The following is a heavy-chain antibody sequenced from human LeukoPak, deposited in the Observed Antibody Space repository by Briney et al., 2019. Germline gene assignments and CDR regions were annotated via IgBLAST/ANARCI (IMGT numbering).Heavy chain of an antibody. CDR1: GGSISSYY. CDR2: IYYGGST. Sequence: SETLSLTCTVSGGSISSYYWSWIRQPPGKGLEWIGYIYYGGSTNYNPSLKSRVTISVDTSKNQFSLKLSSVTAADTAVYYCARYSYGTLDYWGQGTLVTVSS. V-gene: IGHV4-59*01. J-gene: IGHJ4*02. D-gene: IGHD5-18*01. CDR3: ARYSYGTLDY.